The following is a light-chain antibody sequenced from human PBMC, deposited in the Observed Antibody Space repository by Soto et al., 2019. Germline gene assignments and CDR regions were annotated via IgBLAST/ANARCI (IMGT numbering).Light chain of an antibody. Sequence: DIQMTQSPSTLSASVGDRVTITCPASQSISNSLAWYQQKPGNAPKLLLYKASSLESGVPSRFSGSGSGTEFTLTISSLQPDDFAAYYCQQYNNYRTFGQGTKVEIK. CDR3: QQYNNYRT. CDR1: QSISNS. J-gene: IGKJ1*01. V-gene: IGKV1-5*03. CDR2: KAS.